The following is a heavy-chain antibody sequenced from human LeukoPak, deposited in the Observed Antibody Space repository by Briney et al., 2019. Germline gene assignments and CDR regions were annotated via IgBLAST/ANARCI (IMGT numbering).Heavy chain of an antibody. D-gene: IGHD3-10*01. CDR3: AKEKAAMVRGVIISPSFDY. V-gene: IGHV3-53*05. CDR2: IYSGGST. J-gene: IGHJ4*02. Sequence: GGPLRLSCAASGFTVSSNYMSWVRQAPGKGLEWVSVIYSGGSTYYADSVKGRFTISRDNSKNTLYLQMNSLRAEDTAVYYCAKEKAAMVRGVIISPSFDYWGQGTLVTVSS. CDR1: GFTVSSNY.